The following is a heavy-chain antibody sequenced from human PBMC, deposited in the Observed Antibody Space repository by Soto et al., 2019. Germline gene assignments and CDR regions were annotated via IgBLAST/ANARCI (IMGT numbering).Heavy chain of an antibody. Sequence: GGSLRLSCAASGFTFSSYGMHWVRQAPGKGLEWVAVIWYDGSNKYYADSVKGRFTISRDNSKNTLYLQMNSLRAEDTAVYYCARESVEDYYDSSGYYSSRLFDYWGQGTLVTVSS. CDR2: IWYDGSNK. V-gene: IGHV3-33*01. CDR3: ARESVEDYYDSSGYYSSRLFDY. D-gene: IGHD3-22*01. CDR1: GFTFSSYG. J-gene: IGHJ4*02.